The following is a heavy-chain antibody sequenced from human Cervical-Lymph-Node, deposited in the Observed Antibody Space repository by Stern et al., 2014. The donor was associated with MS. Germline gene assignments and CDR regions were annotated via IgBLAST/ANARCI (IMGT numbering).Heavy chain of an antibody. J-gene: IGHJ4*02. CDR2: IIPFLNTT. Sequence: QVQLVQSGAEVKKPGSSVKVSCKASGGTFTTHPITWWRQAPGQGLEWMGGIIPFLNTTNYAQNFQGRTTITADKYTGTTYMEISSLRSDDTAVYYCASSVVASGHWGQGTLVIVS. CDR1: GGTFTTHP. CDR3: ASSVVASGH. V-gene: IGHV1-69*06. D-gene: IGHD2-21*01.